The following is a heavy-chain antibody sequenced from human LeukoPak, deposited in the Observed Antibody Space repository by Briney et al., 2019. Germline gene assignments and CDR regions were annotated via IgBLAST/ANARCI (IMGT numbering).Heavy chain of an antibody. CDR3: AREGSGWDPFDY. CDR1: GGSISSYY. J-gene: IGHJ4*02. CDR2: IYYSGST. Sequence: SETLSLTCTVSGGSISSYYWSWIRQPPGKGLEWIGYIYYSGSTSYYPSLKSRVTISVDTSKNQFSLKLSSVTAADTAAYYCAREGSGWDPFDYWGQGTLVTVSS. D-gene: IGHD6-19*01. V-gene: IGHV4-59*01.